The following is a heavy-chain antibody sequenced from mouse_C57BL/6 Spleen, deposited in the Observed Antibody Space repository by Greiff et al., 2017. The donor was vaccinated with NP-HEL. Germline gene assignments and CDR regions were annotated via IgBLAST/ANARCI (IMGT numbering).Heavy chain of an antibody. V-gene: IGHV1-52*01. Sequence: QVQLQQPGAELVRPGSSVKLSCKASGYTFTSYWMHWVKQRPIQGLEWIGNIDPSDSETHYNQKFKDKATLTVDKSSSTAYMQLSSLTSEDSAVYYGARGGGSSSRWYFDVWGTGTTVTVSS. CDR1: GYTFTSYW. CDR3: ARGGGSSSRWYFDV. J-gene: IGHJ1*03. D-gene: IGHD1-1*01. CDR2: IDPSDSET.